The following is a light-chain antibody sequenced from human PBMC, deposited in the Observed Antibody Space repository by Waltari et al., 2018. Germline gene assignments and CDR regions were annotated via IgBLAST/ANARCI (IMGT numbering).Light chain of an antibody. V-gene: IGKV1-39*01. CDR3: QQSYSPPPIT. Sequence: DTQMTQSPYSLSASVGDRVTITCRASQTVDKYLNWYQQKPGKAPKLLIYAGSSLQSGVPSRFSGSGFETYFTLTITSVQPEDFATYYCQQSYSPPPITFGQGTRLEI. J-gene: IGKJ5*01. CDR1: QTVDKY. CDR2: AGS.